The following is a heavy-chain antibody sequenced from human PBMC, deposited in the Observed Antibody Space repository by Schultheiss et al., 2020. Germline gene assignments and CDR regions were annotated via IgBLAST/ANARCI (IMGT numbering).Heavy chain of an antibody. V-gene: IGHV4/OR15-8*01. CDR1: GFTFSSYW. J-gene: IGHJ4*02. CDR3: ARVSAVTTTQKKLYYFDY. CDR2: IYHSGST. D-gene: IGHD4-17*01. Sequence: ESLKISCAASGFTFSSYWMSWVRQPPGKGLEWIGEIYHSGSTNYNPSLKSRVTISVDKSKNQFSLKLSSVTAADTAVYYCARVSAVTTTQKKLYYFDYWGQETLVTVAS.